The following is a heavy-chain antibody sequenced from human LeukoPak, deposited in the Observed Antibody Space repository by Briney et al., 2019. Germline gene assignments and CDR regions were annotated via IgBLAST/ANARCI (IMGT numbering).Heavy chain of an antibody. CDR2: ISGSGGST. D-gene: IGHD3-22*01. CDR3: ASFHYYDSSGNFDY. J-gene: IGHJ4*02. V-gene: IGHV3-23*01. CDR1: GFTFSSYA. Sequence: GGSLRLSCAASGFTFSSYAMSWVRQAPGKGLEWVSAISGSGGSTYYADSVKGRFTISRDNPKNTLYLQMNSLRAEDTAVYYCASFHYYDSSGNFDYWGQGTLVTVSS.